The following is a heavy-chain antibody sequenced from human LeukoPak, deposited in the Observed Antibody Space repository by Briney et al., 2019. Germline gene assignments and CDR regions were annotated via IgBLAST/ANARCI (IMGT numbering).Heavy chain of an antibody. V-gene: IGHV4-4*02. J-gene: IGHJ4*02. Sequence: SSGTLSLTCAVSGGSISSSNWWSWVRQPPGKGLEWIGEIYHSGSTNYNPSLKSRVTISVDKSKNQFSLKLSSVTAADTAVYYCARLLWFEEFLGPDYFDYWGQGTLVTVSS. CDR1: GGSISSSNW. CDR3: ARLLWFEEFLGPDYFDY. CDR2: IYHSGST. D-gene: IGHD3-10*01.